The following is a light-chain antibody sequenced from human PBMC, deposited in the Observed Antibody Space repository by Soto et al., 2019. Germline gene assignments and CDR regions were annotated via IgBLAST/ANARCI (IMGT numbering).Light chain of an antibody. J-gene: IGLJ2*01. Sequence: QSVLTQPRSVSGSPGQSVTISCTGTSSEVGGYNYVSWYQQHPGKAPKLMIYDVSKRPSGVPDRFSGSKSGNTASLTISGLQAEDEADYYCCSYAGSYTGVFGGGTKVTVL. V-gene: IGLV2-11*01. CDR3: CSYAGSYTGV. CDR1: SSEVGGYNY. CDR2: DVS.